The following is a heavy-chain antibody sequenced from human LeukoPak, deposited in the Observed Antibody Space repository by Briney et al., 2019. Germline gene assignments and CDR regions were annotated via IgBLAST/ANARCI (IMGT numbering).Heavy chain of an antibody. CDR3: ARDRGPYYYDSSGYDSDAFDI. CDR2: ISSSSSYI. D-gene: IGHD3-22*01. Sequence: GGSLRLSCAASGFTFSSYSMIWVRQAPGKGLEGVSSISSSSSYIYYADSVKGRFTISRDNAKNSLYLQMNSLRAEDTAVYYCARDRGPYYYDSSGYDSDAFDIWGQGTMVTVSS. J-gene: IGHJ3*02. V-gene: IGHV3-21*01. CDR1: GFTFSSYS.